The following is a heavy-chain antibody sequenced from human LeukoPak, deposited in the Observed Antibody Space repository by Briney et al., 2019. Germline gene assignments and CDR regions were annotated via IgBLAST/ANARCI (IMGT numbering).Heavy chain of an antibody. Sequence: GGSLRLSCAASGFMFSSYGMSWVRQAPGKGLEWVSLISASGTTTHYAESLKGRFTISRDNSRNMVYLQMNSLRANDTALYYCAEDLYTSGGVHWGQGTLVTVSS. D-gene: IGHD3-22*01. CDR1: GFMFSSYG. CDR3: AEDLYTSGGVH. V-gene: IGHV3-23*01. J-gene: IGHJ4*02. CDR2: ISASGTTT.